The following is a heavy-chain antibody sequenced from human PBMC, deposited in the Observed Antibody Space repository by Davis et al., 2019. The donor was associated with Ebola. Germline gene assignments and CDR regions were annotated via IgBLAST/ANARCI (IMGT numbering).Heavy chain of an antibody. CDR2: ISADNGNT. Sequence: ASVQVSCKASGYTFSSYGFTWVRQAPRQGLEWMGWISADNGNTNYAQKFQGRVTMTTDKSTSTAYMELTSLRSDDTAVYYCARMRNYYETNGFNWYFDLWGRGTLVTVSS. CDR1: GYTFSSYG. D-gene: IGHD3-22*01. V-gene: IGHV1-18*01. CDR3: ARMRNYYETNGFNWYFDL. J-gene: IGHJ2*01.